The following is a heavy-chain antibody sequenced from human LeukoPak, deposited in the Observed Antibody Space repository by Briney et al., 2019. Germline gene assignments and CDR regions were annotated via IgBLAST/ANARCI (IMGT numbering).Heavy chain of an antibody. V-gene: IGHV3-23*01. CDR3: AKEGPLIDYGDYETGFDY. CDR2: ISGSGGST. D-gene: IGHD4-17*01. Sequence: GRSLRLSCAASGFTFSSYAMSWVRQAPGKGLEWVSAISGSGGSTYYADSVKGRFTISRDNSKNTLYLQMNSLRAEDTAVYYCAKEGPLIDYGDYETGFDYWGQGTLVTVSS. J-gene: IGHJ4*02. CDR1: GFTFSSYA.